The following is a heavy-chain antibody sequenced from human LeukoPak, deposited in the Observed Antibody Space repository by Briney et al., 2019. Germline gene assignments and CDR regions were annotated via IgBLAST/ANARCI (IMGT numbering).Heavy chain of an antibody. D-gene: IGHD3-10*02. J-gene: IGHJ5*02. Sequence: NPSETLSLTCAVYGGSFSGYYWSWIRQPPGKGLEWIGEINHSGSTNYNPSLKSRVTISVDTSKNQFSLKLSSVTAADTAVYYCARRTGSVFANWFDPWGQGTLVTVSS. V-gene: IGHV4-34*01. CDR1: GGSFSGYY. CDR2: INHSGST. CDR3: ARRTGSVFANWFDP.